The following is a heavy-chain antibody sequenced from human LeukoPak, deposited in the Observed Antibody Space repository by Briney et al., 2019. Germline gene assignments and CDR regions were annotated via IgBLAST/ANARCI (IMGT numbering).Heavy chain of an antibody. CDR1: GGSINEYY. J-gene: IGHJ6*03. V-gene: IGHV4-59*12. Sequence: PSETLSLTCTVSGGSINEYYWNWIRQPPGKGLEWIGYMYHSGSTNYNPSLKSRVTMSVDTSKNQFSLKLSSVTAADTAVYYCARVVVFGVVSSDYYYYYMDVWGKGTTVTVSS. CDR3: ARVVVFGVVSSDYYYYYMDV. D-gene: IGHD3-3*01. CDR2: MYHSGST.